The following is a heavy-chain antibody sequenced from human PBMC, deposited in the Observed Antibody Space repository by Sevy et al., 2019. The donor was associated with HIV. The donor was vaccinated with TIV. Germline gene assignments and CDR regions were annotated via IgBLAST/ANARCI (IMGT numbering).Heavy chain of an antibody. CDR1: GYTFTGYY. Sequence: ASVKVTCKASGYTFTGYYMHWVRQAPGQGLEWMGWINPNSGGTNYAQKFQGRVTMTRDTSISTAYMELSRLRSDDTAVYYCANMVRGYYYFDYWGQGTLVTVSS. V-gene: IGHV1-2*02. CDR2: INPNSGGT. D-gene: IGHD3-10*01. CDR3: ANMVRGYYYFDY. J-gene: IGHJ4*02.